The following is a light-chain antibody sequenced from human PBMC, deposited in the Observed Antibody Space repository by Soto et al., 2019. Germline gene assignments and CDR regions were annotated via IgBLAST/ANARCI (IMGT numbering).Light chain of an antibody. CDR3: SSYSSRSTLGV. V-gene: IGLV2-14*03. Sequence: QSVLTQPASVSGSPGQSITISCTGAYSDIGGYNYVSWYQQHPGKAPKLMIYDVTNRPSGVSYRFSGSKSGNTASLTISGLQAEDEADYYCSSYSSRSTLGVFGGGTKLTFL. CDR2: DVT. J-gene: IGLJ2*01. CDR1: YSDIGGYNY.